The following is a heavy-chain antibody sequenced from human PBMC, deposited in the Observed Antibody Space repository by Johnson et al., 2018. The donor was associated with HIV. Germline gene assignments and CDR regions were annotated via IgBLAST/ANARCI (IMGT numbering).Heavy chain of an antibody. CDR3: AREAPTFPYCSGGGCHRGAFDI. Sequence: VQLVESGGGLIQPGGSLRLSCAASGFTFSSYDMHWVRQAPGKGLVWVSRTNNDGSTTTYADSVKGRFTISRDNSKNTLYLQMNSLRAEDTAVYYCAREAPTFPYCSGGGCHRGAFDIWGQGTMVTVSS. CDR1: GFTFSSYD. CDR2: TNNDGSTT. D-gene: IGHD2-15*01. J-gene: IGHJ3*02. V-gene: IGHV3-74*01.